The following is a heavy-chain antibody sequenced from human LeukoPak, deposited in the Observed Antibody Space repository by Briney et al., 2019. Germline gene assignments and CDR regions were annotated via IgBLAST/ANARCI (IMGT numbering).Heavy chain of an antibody. V-gene: IGHV3-33*08. D-gene: IGHD2-21*02. Sequence: GGSLRLSCAASGFTFSSYSMNWVRQAPGKGLEWVAVIWYDGSNKYYADSVKGRFTISRDNSKNTLYLQMNSLRAEDTAVYYCAREARVTATPYYFDYWGQGTLVTVSS. CDR3: AREARVTATPYYFDY. CDR2: IWYDGSNK. CDR1: GFTFSSYS. J-gene: IGHJ4*02.